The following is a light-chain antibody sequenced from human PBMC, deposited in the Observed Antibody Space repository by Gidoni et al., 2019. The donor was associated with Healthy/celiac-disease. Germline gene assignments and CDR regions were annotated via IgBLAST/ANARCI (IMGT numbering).Light chain of an antibody. V-gene: IGKV3-20*01. Sequence: EIVLTPSPGTLSLSPGERATLSCRASQSVSSSYLAWYQQKPGQAPRLLIYGASSGSGTDFTLTISRLEPEDFAVYYCQQYGSSPDTFXPXTKVDIK. J-gene: IGKJ3*01. CDR2: GAS. CDR1: QSVSSSY. CDR3: QQYGSSPDT.